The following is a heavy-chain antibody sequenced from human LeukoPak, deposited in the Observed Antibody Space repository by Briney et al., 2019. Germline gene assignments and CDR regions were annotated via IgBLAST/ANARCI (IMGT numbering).Heavy chain of an antibody. Sequence: SETLSLTCTVSGDSISSSSYYWSWIRQPPGKGLEWIGYIYYSGSTNYNPSLKSRVTISVDTSKNQFSLKLSSVTAADTAVYYCARAGQTRSSGYYYPRPFDYWGQGTLVTVSS. CDR3: ARAGQTRSSGYYYPRPFDY. CDR1: GDSISSSSYY. J-gene: IGHJ4*02. D-gene: IGHD3-22*01. CDR2: IYYSGST. V-gene: IGHV4-61*05.